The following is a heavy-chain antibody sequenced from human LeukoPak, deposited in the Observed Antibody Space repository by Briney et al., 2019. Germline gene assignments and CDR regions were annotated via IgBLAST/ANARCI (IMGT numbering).Heavy chain of an antibody. D-gene: IGHD1-1*01. V-gene: IGHV4-39*01. CDR2: IYYSGST. J-gene: IGHJ6*03. Sequence: SETLSLTCTVSGGSISSSSYYWGWIRQPPGKGLEWIGSIYYSGSTYYNPSLKSRVTISVDTSKNQLSLKLSSVTAADTAVYYCARLRTGTTDYYYYYMDVWGKGTTVTVSS. CDR3: ARLRTGTTDYYYYYMDV. CDR1: GGSISSSSYY.